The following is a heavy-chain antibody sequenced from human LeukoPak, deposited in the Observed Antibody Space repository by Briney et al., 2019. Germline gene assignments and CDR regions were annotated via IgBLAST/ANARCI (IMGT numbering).Heavy chain of an antibody. V-gene: IGHV1-2*06. Sequence: GASVKVSCKASGYTFTGYYMHWVRQAPGQGLEWMGRINPNSGGTNYAQKFQGRVTITTDESTSTAYMELSSLRSEDTAVYYCARADSTVDIVATIKDWGQGTLVTVSS. D-gene: IGHD5-12*01. CDR1: GYTFTGYY. CDR2: INPNSGGT. CDR3: ARADSTVDIVATIKD. J-gene: IGHJ4*02.